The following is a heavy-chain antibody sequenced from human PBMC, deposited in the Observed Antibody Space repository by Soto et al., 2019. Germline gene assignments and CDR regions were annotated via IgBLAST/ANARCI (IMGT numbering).Heavy chain of an antibody. CDR2: ISYDGTNT. J-gene: IGHJ4*02. CDR3: AKAVPPFVVVTASDY. CDR1: GITFRNFG. V-gene: IGHV3-30*18. Sequence: SLRLSCAASGITFRNFGMHWVRQAPGKGLEWVAVISYDGTNTYYADSVKGRFTISRDNSNNTLYLQINSLRAEDTAVYYCAKAVPPFVVVTASDYWGQGTLVTVSS. D-gene: IGHD2-21*02.